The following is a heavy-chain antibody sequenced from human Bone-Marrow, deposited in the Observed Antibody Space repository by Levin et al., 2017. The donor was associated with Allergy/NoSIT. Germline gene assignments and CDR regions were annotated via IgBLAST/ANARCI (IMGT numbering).Heavy chain of an antibody. J-gene: IGHJ4*02. CDR2: VSGSGDTT. D-gene: IGHD2-2*01. CDR1: GFTFSSYA. V-gene: IGHV3-23*01. CDR3: AKGNSEYQLLRDC. Sequence: GGSLRLSCAASGFTFSSYALSWVRQPPGKGLEWVSAVSGSGDTTYYADSVKGRFTISRDNSKNTLYLQMNSLRAEDTAVYYCAKGNSEYQLLRDCWGQGTLVTVSS.